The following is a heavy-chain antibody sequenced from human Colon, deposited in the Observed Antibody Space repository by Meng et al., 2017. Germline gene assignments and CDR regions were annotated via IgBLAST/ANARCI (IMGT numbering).Heavy chain of an antibody. CDR1: GYTLY. J-gene: IGHJ4*02. Sequence: QVQLVQSGAEVKKPGASVTVSFQASGYTLYIHWVRLRPGEGLEWIGRINPRTGDTKSAQSFQGRVTMTRDTSTTTFSMDLRSLTTDDSAIYFCARGSADGGSFDLWGQGTLVTVSS. D-gene: IGHD2-15*01. CDR3: ARGSADGGSFDL. V-gene: IGHV1-2*06. CDR2: INPRTGDT.